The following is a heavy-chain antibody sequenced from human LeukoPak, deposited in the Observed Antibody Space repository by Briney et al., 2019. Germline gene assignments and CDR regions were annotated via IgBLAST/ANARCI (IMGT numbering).Heavy chain of an antibody. Sequence: GRSLRLSCAASGFTFDDYAMHWVRQAPGKGLEWFSGISWNSGSIGYADSVKGRFTISRDNAKNSLYLQMNSLRAEDMALYYCAASIAGGDYWGQGTLVTVSS. D-gene: IGHD1-14*01. CDR2: ISWNSGSI. CDR1: GFTFDDYA. V-gene: IGHV3-9*03. J-gene: IGHJ4*02. CDR3: AASIAGGDY.